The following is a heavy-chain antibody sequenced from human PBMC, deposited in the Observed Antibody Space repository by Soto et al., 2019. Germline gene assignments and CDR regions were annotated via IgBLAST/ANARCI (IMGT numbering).Heavy chain of an antibody. CDR3: ATSRISIAVAGETEYYFDY. J-gene: IGHJ4*02. CDR1: GYIFTGYY. CDR2: INPNSGDT. V-gene: IGHV1-2*04. Sequence: ASVKLSCKASGYIFTGYYMHWVRQAPGQGLEWMGWINPNSGDTNYTQKFQGWVTMTRDTSISTAYMELSRLRSDDTAVYYCATSRISIAVAGETEYYFDYWGQGTLVTVSS. D-gene: IGHD6-19*01.